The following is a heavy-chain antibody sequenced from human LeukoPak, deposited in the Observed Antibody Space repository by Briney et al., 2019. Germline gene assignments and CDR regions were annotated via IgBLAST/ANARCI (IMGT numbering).Heavy chain of an antibody. J-gene: IGHJ3*02. Sequence: PGGSLTLSCAASGFTFSSYAMHWVRQAPGKGRDWVAGISYDGSNKYYADSVKGRFTISRDNSKNTLYLQMNSLRAEDTAVYYCARGGRYSYAFNDAFDIWGQGTMVTVSS. D-gene: IGHD5-18*01. CDR3: ARGGRYSYAFNDAFDI. V-gene: IGHV3-30*04. CDR1: GFTFSSYA. CDR2: ISYDGSNK.